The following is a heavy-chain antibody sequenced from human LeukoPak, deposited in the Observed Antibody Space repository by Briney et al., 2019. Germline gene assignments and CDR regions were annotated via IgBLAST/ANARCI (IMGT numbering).Heavy chain of an antibody. V-gene: IGHV4-61*02. CDR3: ARGYYDSSGYYYDAFDI. CDR1: GGSISSGSYY. D-gene: IGHD3-22*01. J-gene: IGHJ3*02. Sequence: PSQTLSLTCTVSGGSISSGSYYWSWIRQPAGKGLEWIGRIYHSGSTYYNPSLKSRVTISVDTSKNQFSLKLSSVTAADTAVYYCARGYYDSSGYYYDAFDIWGQGTMVTVSS. CDR2: IYHSGST.